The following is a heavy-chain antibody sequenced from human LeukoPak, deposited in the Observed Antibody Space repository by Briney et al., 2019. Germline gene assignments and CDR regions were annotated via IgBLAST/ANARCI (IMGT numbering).Heavy chain of an antibody. D-gene: IGHD3-22*01. V-gene: IGHV1-8*01. CDR2: VSPNIGKT. J-gene: IGHJ6*02. CDR1: GYTFSNYN. Sequence: ASVKVSCKASGYTFSNYNINWVRQTTGQGLEWVGWVSPNIGKTDYEQKFQGRVTMTWNTSITTAYMELSSLRSEDTAIYYCARDGSGYDRRDYYYGMDVWGQGTTVTVSS. CDR3: ARDGSGYDRRDYYYGMDV.